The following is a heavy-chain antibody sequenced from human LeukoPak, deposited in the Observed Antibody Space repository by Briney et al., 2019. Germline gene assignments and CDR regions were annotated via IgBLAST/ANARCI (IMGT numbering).Heavy chain of an antibody. CDR3: ARNYYDSSGYYYEYYYYYYMDV. V-gene: IGHV3-48*01. Sequence: GSLRLSCAASGFTFSSYSMNWVRQAPGKGLEWVSYISSSSSTIYYADSVKGRFTISRDNAKNSLYLQMNSLRAEDTAVYYCARNYYDSSGYYYEYYYYYYMDVWGKGTTVTVS. CDR2: ISSSSSTI. J-gene: IGHJ6*03. D-gene: IGHD3-22*01. CDR1: GFTFSSYS.